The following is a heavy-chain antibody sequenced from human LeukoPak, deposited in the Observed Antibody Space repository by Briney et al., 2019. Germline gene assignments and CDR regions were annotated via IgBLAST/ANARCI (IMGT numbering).Heavy chain of an antibody. Sequence: PGGSLRLSCAPSGFTFSSYAISWVRQAPGKGLEWVSSISGSNDNTYYADSVKDRFTISRGNSKNTLSLQMNSLRAEDTAVYYCAKGRGTTVTSAANYWGQGTLVTVSS. J-gene: IGHJ4*02. D-gene: IGHD4-17*01. V-gene: IGHV3-23*01. CDR2: ISGSNDNT. CDR1: GFTFSSYA. CDR3: AKGRGTTVTSAANY.